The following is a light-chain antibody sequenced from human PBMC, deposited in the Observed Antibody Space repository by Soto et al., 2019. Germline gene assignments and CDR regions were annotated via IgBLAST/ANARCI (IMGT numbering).Light chain of an antibody. Sequence: SYELTQPPSVSVAPGQTARLTCGGNNIGGKSVHWYQHKPGQAPVLVVYDDSDRPSGIPERFSGSNSGNTATLTISEVEAGDEAHYYGQAWDTSTDPVVFGGGTKLTVL. V-gene: IGLV3-21*02. CDR3: QAWDTSTDPVV. CDR2: DDS. CDR1: NIGGKS. J-gene: IGLJ2*01.